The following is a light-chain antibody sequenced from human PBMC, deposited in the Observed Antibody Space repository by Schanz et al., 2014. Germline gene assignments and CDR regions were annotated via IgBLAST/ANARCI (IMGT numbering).Light chain of an antibody. CDR1: QTTRSTY. J-gene: IGKJ1*01. CDR3: QQYDNWWT. CDR2: GAS. V-gene: IGKV3-20*01. Sequence: ETVLTQSPGTLSLSPGERATLSCRASQTTRSTYLAWYQQKPGQAPRLLIYGASSRATGIPDRFSGSGSGTDFTLTISRLEPEDFAVYYCQQYDNWWTFGPGTKVEI.